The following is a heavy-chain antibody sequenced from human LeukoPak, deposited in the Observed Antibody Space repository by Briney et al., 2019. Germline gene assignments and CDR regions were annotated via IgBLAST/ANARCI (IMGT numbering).Heavy chain of an antibody. V-gene: IGHV3-21*04. Sequence: GGSLRLSCAASGFTFSSYSMNWVRQAPGKGLEWVSSISSSSSYIYYADSVKGRFTISRDNAKNSLYLQMNSLRAEDTALYYCAKDISWRYAREFDYWGQGTLVTVSS. CDR3: AKDISWRYAREFDY. CDR2: ISSSSSYI. D-gene: IGHD3-3*02. CDR1: GFTFSSYS. J-gene: IGHJ4*02.